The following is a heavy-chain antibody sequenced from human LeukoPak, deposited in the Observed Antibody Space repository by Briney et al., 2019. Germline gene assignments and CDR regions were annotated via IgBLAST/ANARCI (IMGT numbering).Heavy chain of an antibody. CDR1: SNTFTGYG. CDR3: ARDDNYGSGQPDD. D-gene: IGHD3-10*01. CDR2: ISGYNGNT. J-gene: IGHJ4*02. Sequence: GASVKVSCKDSSNTFTGYGITWVRQGPGQGLEWMGWISGYNGNTNYAQKFQGRVTMTTDTSTSTVYMELRSLRSDDMAVYYCARDDNYGSGQPDDWGQGTLVSVSS. V-gene: IGHV1-18*03.